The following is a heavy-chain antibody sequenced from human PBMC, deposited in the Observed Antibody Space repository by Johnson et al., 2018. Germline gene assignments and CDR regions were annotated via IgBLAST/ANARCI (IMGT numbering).Heavy chain of an antibody. CDR1: GLTLSRSI. V-gene: IGHV3-30*03. J-gene: IGHJ3*02. D-gene: IGHD6-19*01. Sequence: QVQLLESGGGVVQPGRSLRLSCAVSGLTLSRSIMHWVRQAPGKGLEWVALISHDESLKGEADSEKGRFTISRDIPKNTLYLPMNSPRPEGTTVYYCARGGFSSGRAGVFDIWGQGTLVTVSS. CDR2: ISHDESLK. CDR3: ARGGFSSGRAGVFDI.